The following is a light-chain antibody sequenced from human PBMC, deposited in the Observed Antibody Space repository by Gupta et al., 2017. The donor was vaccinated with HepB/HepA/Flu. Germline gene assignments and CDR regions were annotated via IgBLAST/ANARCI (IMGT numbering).Light chain of an antibody. V-gene: IGLV4-60*03. CDR2: VESSGRY. J-gene: IGLJ2*01. CDR3: ETWDSNIRV. Sequence: QLMVTQSSSASASRGSSVKLTCTLSSGYSHYSIGWHQQQPGKAPRFLMKVESSGRYNKGSGIPDRFSGSSSGAARYLTIANLQAEDEADYYCETWDSNIRVFGGGTKLTVL. CDR1: SGYSHYS.